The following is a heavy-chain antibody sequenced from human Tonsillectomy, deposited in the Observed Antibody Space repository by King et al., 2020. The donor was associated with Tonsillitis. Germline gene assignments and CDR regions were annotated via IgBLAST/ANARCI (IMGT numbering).Heavy chain of an antibody. CDR1: DLTFSTYW. J-gene: IGHJ4*02. Sequence: VQLVESGGGLVQPGGSLRLSCAASDLTFSTYWMSGIRQAPGKGLEWVANIKHDGSDTTYVDSVKGRFTVSRDNAKNSLYLEMNRLRAEDTALYYCARNPAWGALDSWGQGALVTVSS. D-gene: IGHD7-27*01. CDR3: ARNPAWGALDS. CDR2: IKHDGSDT. V-gene: IGHV3-7*01.